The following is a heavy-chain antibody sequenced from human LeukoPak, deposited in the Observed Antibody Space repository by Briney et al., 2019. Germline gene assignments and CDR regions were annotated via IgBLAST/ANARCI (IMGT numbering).Heavy chain of an antibody. J-gene: IGHJ3*02. CDR1: GFTFSSYS. Sequence: GGSLRLSCAASGFTFSSYSMNWVRQAPGKGLEWVSSISSSNSYMYYADSVKGRFTISRDNAKNLLYLQMNSLRAEDTAVYYCARDYFAVANNGDGFDIWGQGTMVTISS. CDR2: ISSSNSYM. CDR3: ARDYFAVANNGDGFDI. V-gene: IGHV3-21*01. D-gene: IGHD6-19*01.